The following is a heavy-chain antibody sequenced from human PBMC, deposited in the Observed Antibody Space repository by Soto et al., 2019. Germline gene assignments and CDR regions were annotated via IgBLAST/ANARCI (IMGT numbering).Heavy chain of an antibody. CDR1: GFTFSSYW. V-gene: IGHV3-7*01. CDR2: INEDGSDK. J-gene: IGHJ4*02. CDR3: ARRRSVGSRTIFDS. Sequence: EVQLVESGGGLVQPGGSLRLSCAASGFTFSSYWMNWVRQAPGKGLEWVTNINEDGSDKYYVDSVKGRFTISRDNAKNSLYPQMDSLRAEDTAVYYCARRRSVGSRTIFDSWGQGTLVTVSS. D-gene: IGHD2-15*01.